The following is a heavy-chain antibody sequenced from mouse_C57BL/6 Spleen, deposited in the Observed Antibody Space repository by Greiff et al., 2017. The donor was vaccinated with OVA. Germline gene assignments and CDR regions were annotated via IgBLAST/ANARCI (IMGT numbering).Heavy chain of an antibody. V-gene: IGHV1-18*01. CDR3: ARGVYGNRGWYFDV. CDR2: INPNNGGT. J-gene: IGHJ1*03. CDR1: GYTFTDYN. D-gene: IGHD2-1*01. Sequence: VQLKQSGPELVKPGASVKIPCKASGYTFTDYNMDWVKQSHGKSLEWIGDINPNNGGTIYNQKFKGKATLTVDKSSSTAYMELRSLTSEDTAVYYCARGVYGNRGWYFDVWGTGTTVTVSS.